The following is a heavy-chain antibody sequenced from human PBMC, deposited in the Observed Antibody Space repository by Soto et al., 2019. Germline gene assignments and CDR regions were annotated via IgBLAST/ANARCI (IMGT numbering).Heavy chain of an antibody. V-gene: IGHV3-23*01. D-gene: IGHD5-18*01. CDR1: GFTFSSYA. CDR2: ISGSGGST. Sequence: PGGSLRLSCAASGFTFSSYAMSWVRQAPGKGLEWVSAISGSGGSTYYADSVKGRFTISRDNSKNTLYLQMNSLRAEDTAVYYCAKDVLLVDTAMVPSDYWGQGTLVTVSS. CDR3: AKDVLLVDTAMVPSDY. J-gene: IGHJ4*02.